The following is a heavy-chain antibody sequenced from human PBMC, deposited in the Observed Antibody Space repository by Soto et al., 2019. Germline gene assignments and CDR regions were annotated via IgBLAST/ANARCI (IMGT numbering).Heavy chain of an antibody. CDR3: ARGRVYYYDSSGYVDY. D-gene: IGHD3-22*01. J-gene: IGHJ4*02. Sequence: SETLLLTCTVSGGSISNSSYYWGWIRQPPGKGLEWIGSIYYSGSTYYNPSLKSRVTISVDTSKNQFSLKLSSVTAADTAVYYCARGRVYYYDSSGYVDYWGQGTLVTVSS. CDR1: GGSISNSSYY. CDR2: IYYSGST. V-gene: IGHV4-39*01.